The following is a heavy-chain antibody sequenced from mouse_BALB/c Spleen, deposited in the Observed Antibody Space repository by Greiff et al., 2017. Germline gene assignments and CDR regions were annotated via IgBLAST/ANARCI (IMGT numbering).Heavy chain of an antibody. Sequence: VMLVESGPGLVAPSQSLSITCTVSGFSLTSYGVHWVRQPPGKGLEWLGVIWAGGSTNYNSALMSRLSISKDNSKSQVFIKMNSLQTDDTAMYYCARDWGLYYGYGAWFAYWGQGTLVTVSA. CDR1: GFSLTSYG. V-gene: IGHV2-9*02. D-gene: IGHD2-2*01. J-gene: IGHJ3*01. CDR2: IWAGGST. CDR3: ARDWGLYYGYGAWFAY.